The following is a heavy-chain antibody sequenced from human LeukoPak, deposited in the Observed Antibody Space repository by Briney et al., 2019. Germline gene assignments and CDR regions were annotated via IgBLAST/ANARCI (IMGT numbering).Heavy chain of an antibody. Sequence: ASVKVSFKASGYTFRGYDINWVRQATGQGLEWMGWINPNSGNTGHAQKFQGRVTMIRSNSISTAYMELSSLRSEDTAVYYCALALYYYNSSGYYPFDYWGQGTVVTVSS. D-gene: IGHD3-22*01. CDR1: GYTFRGYD. J-gene: IGHJ4*02. CDR2: INPNSGNT. CDR3: ALALYYYNSSGYYPFDY. V-gene: IGHV1-8*01.